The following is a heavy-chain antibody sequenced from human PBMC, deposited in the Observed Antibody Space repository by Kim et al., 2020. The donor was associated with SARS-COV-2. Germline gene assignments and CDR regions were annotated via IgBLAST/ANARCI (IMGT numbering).Heavy chain of an antibody. CDR1: GGSISSSSYY. CDR2: IYYSGST. V-gene: IGHV4-39*01. D-gene: IGHD3-9*01. CDR3: ASYDYNIFTGYLGGLDY. Sequence: SETLSLTCTVSGGSISSSSYYWGWIRQPPGKGLEWIGSIYYSGSTYYNPSLKSRVTISVDTTKNQFSLKLSSVTAADTAEYYGASYDYNIFTGYLGGLDYWGQGTLVTVSS. J-gene: IGHJ4*02.